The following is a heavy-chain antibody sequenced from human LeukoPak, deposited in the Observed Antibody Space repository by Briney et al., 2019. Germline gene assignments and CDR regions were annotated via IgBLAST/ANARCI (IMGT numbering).Heavy chain of an antibody. CDR2: IYSGGST. J-gene: IGHJ4*02. Sequence: GGSLRLSCAVSGLTFSTHWMSWVRQAPGKGLEWVSVIYSGGSTYYADSVKGRFTISRDNSKNTLYLQMNSLRAEDTAVYYCARGGVTMIVPILWGQGTLVTVSS. CDR3: ARGGVTMIVPIL. CDR1: GLTFSTHW. V-gene: IGHV3-53*01. D-gene: IGHD3-22*01.